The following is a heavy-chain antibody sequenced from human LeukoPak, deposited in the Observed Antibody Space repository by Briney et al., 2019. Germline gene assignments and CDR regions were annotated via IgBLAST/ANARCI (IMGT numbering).Heavy chain of an antibody. CDR1: GFTFSIYS. Sequence: GGSLRLSWAASGFTFSIYSMNWVRQAPGKGLEWVSSISSSSSYVYYADSVKGRFTISRDNAKNSLYLQMNSLRAEDTAVYYCARTDLDCSGGSCPDYWGQGTLVTVSS. D-gene: IGHD2-15*01. CDR3: ARTDLDCSGGSCPDY. CDR2: ISSSSSYV. J-gene: IGHJ4*02. V-gene: IGHV3-21*01.